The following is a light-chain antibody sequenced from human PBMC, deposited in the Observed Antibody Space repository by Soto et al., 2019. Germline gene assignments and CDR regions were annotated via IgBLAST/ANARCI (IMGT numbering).Light chain of an antibody. CDR3: CSYAGGSNV. CDR2: EGS. Sequence: QSVLPQPASVSESPGQSITISCTGTSSDVGSYEFVSWYQQYPGKAPKLMIYEGSKRPSGVSDRFSGSKSGNTASLTISGLQAEVEADYLCCSYAGGSNVFGAGTKVTDL. CDR1: SSDVGSYEF. V-gene: IGLV2-23*01. J-gene: IGLJ1*01.